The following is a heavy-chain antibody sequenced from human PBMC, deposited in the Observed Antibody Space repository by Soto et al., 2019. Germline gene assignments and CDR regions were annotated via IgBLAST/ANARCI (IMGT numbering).Heavy chain of an antibody. V-gene: IGHV3-48*02. CDR1: GFTFSSYS. D-gene: IGHD3-10*01. J-gene: IGHJ4*02. CDR3: ARDYYGSGSYYPFDY. Sequence: EVQLVESGGGLVQPGGSLRLSCAASGFTFSSYSMTWVRQAPGKGLEWVSYISSSSSTIYYADSVKGRFTISRDNAKNALYLQMNSLRDEDTAVYYCARDYYGSGSYYPFDYCGQGTLVTVSS. CDR2: ISSSSSTI.